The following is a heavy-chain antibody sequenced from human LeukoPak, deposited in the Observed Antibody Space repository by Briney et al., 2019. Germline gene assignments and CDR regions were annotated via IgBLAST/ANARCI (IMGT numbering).Heavy chain of an antibody. J-gene: IGHJ4*02. CDR2: IYYSGST. V-gene: IGHV4-31*03. Sequence: SETLSLTCTVSGGSISSGGYYWSWIRQHPGKGLEWIGYIYYSGSTYYDPSLKSRVTISVDTSKNQFSLKLSSVTAADTAVYYCARAPYSSGWYPHYFDYWGQGTLVTVSS. CDR1: GGSISSGGYY. D-gene: IGHD6-19*01. CDR3: ARAPYSSGWYPHYFDY.